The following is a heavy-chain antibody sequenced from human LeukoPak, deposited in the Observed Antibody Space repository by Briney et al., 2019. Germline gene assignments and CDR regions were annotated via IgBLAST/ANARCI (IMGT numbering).Heavy chain of an antibody. CDR2: IYYSGST. CDR3: ARWVYCGGDCYAFDY. Sequence: SETLSLTCTVSGGPVSSGSYYWSWIRQPPGKGLEWIGYIYYSGSTNYNPSLKSRVTISVDTSKNQFSLKLSSVTAADTAVYYCARWVYCGGDCYAFDYWGQGTLVTVSS. V-gene: IGHV4-61*01. D-gene: IGHD2-21*02. CDR1: GGPVSSGSYY. J-gene: IGHJ4*02.